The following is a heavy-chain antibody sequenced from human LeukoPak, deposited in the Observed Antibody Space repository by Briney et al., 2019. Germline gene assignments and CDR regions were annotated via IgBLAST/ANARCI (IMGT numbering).Heavy chain of an antibody. CDR3: ARRIAAAGTFDY. CDR2: IYYSGST. D-gene: IGHD6-13*01. J-gene: IGHJ4*02. CDR1: GGSISSGGYY. V-gene: IGHV4-31*03. Sequence: PSQTLSLTCTVSGGSISSGGYYWSLIRQHPGKCLEWIGYIYYSGSTYYNPSLKSRVTISVDTSKNQFSLKLSSVTAADTAVYYCARRIAAAGTFDYWGQGTLVTVSS.